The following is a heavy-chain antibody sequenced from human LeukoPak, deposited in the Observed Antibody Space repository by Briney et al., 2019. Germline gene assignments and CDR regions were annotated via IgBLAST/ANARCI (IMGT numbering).Heavy chain of an antibody. CDR1: GFTFSSYA. J-gene: IGHJ6*02. CDR2: ISYDGSNK. Sequence: GGSLRLSCAASGFTFSSYAMHWVRQAPGKGLEWVAVISYDGSNKYYADSVKGRFTISRDNSKNTLYLQMNSLRAEDTAVYYCAREYGDYVVVYYYYYGMDVWGQGTTVTVSS. CDR3: AREYGDYVVVYYYYYGMDV. D-gene: IGHD4-17*01. V-gene: IGHV3-30-3*01.